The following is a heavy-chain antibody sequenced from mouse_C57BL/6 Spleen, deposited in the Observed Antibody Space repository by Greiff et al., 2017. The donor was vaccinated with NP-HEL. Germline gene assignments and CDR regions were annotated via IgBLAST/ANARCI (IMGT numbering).Heavy chain of an antibody. V-gene: IGHV5-17*01. Sequence: EVKLEESGGGLVKPGGSLKLSCAASGFTFSDYGMHWVRQAPEKGLEWVAYISSGSSTIYYADTVKGRFTISRDNAKNTLFLQMTSLRSEDTAMYYCARGGNYGYYAMDYWGQGTSVTVSS. CDR2: ISSGSSTI. D-gene: IGHD2-1*01. J-gene: IGHJ4*01. CDR3: ARGGNYGYYAMDY. CDR1: GFTFSDYG.